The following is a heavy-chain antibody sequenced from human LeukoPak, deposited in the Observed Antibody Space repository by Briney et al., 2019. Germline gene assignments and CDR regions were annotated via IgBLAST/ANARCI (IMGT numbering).Heavy chain of an antibody. J-gene: IGHJ3*02. CDR1: GFTFSSYA. CDR2: ISSNGANT. Sequence: GESLTLSCAASGFTFSSYAMHWVRQAPGKGLEYVSAISSNGANTHYVDSVKGRFNMSRDNSNNILYLQMGSLRGEDTAVYFCARDFCTRTTCPERPFDIWGQGTVDTVSA. V-gene: IGHV3-64*02. D-gene: IGHD1/OR15-1a*01. CDR3: ARDFCTRTTCPERPFDI.